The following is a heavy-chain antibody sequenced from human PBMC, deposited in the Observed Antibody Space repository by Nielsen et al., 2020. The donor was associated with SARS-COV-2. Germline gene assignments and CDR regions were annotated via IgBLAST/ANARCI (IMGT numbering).Heavy chain of an antibody. CDR3: TTDPSPRGFGY. D-gene: IGHD3-10*01. CDR1: GFTFCNAW. CDR2: IKRRPDGGTT. J-gene: IGHJ4*02. Sequence: GASLPISCVVSGFTFCNAWMSWVRPAPGKGLAWVGRIKRRPDGGTTDFAAPVKDRFTIARDDSKNTLYLQMNSLKTEDTAFYYCTTDPSPRGFGYWLQGSRVTVSS. V-gene: IGHV3-15*01.